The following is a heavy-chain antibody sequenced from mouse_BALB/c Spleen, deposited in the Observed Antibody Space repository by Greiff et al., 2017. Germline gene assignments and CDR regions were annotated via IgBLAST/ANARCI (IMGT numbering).Heavy chain of an antibody. CDR1: GYTFTSYW. D-gene: IGHD2-4*01. CDR2: IYPGSGST. CDR3: TRGHYDYDGGFAY. V-gene: IGHV1S22*01. Sequence: LKQPGSELVRPGASVKLSCKASGYTFTSYWMHRVKQRHGQGLEWIGNIYPGSGSTNYDEKFKSKGTLTVDTSSSTAYMHLSSLTSEDSAVYYCTRGHYDYDGGFAYWGQGTLVTVSA. J-gene: IGHJ3*01.